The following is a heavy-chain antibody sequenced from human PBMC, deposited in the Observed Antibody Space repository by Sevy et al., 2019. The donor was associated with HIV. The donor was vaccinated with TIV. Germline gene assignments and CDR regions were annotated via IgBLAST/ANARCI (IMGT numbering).Heavy chain of an antibody. V-gene: IGHV3-7*01. CDR1: GFTFSSYW. D-gene: IGHD6-19*01. CDR3: ASEGIAVTFDY. Sequence: GALRLSCAASGFTFSSYWMSWVRQAPGKGLEWVANIKQDGSEKYYVDSVKGRFTISRDNAKNSLYLQMNSLRAEDTAVYYCASEGIAVTFDYWGQGTLVTVSS. J-gene: IGHJ4*02. CDR2: IKQDGSEK.